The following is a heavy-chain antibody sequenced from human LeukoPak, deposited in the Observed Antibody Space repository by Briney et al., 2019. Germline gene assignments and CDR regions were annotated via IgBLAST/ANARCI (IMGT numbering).Heavy chain of an antibody. CDR1: GFTFSSYS. J-gene: IGHJ4*02. Sequence: GGSLRLSCAASGFTFSSYSMNWVRQAPGKGLEWVSHISSSSSTIYYADSVKGRFTISRDNAKNSLYLQTNSLRAEDTAVYYCARGLTVRGSFDYWGQGTLVTVSS. V-gene: IGHV3-48*04. CDR2: ISSSSSTI. CDR3: ARGLTVRGSFDY. D-gene: IGHD3-10*02.